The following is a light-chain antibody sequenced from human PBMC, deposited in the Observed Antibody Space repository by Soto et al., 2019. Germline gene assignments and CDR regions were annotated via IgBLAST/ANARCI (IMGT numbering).Light chain of an antibody. CDR2: DAS. Sequence: EFVLTQSPATLSLSPGERATLSCRASQSVSSYLAWYQQKPGQAPRLLIYDASNRATGIPARFSGSRSGTDFTLTISSLEPEDFAVYYCQQRSNWPPWTFGQGTKVEIK. CDR3: QQRSNWPPWT. J-gene: IGKJ1*01. V-gene: IGKV3-11*01. CDR1: QSVSSY.